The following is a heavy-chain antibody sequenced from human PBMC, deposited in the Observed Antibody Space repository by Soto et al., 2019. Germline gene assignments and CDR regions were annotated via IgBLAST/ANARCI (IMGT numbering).Heavy chain of an antibody. CDR3: AKDYDGSDSSGYLQH. J-gene: IGHJ1*01. Sequence: EVQLLESGGCLVQPGGSLRLSCAASGFTFSSYAMSWVRQAPGKGLEWVSAISGSGGSTYYADSVKGRFTISRDNSKNTLYLQMNSLRADDTAVYYCAKDYDGSDSSGYLQHWGQGTLVTVSS. D-gene: IGHD3-22*01. CDR1: GFTFSSYA. V-gene: IGHV3-23*01. CDR2: ISGSGGST.